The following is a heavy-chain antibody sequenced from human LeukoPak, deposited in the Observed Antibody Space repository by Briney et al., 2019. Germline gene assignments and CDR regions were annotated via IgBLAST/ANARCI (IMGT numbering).Heavy chain of an antibody. J-gene: IGHJ5*02. Sequence: SETLSLTCTVSGASVGTTSYYWGWIRQPPGRGLEWIGSFYYTTPTYYNPSLKSRVTISVDTSKNQFSLNLRSVTAADTAVYYCARHGSVRSPLGPWGQGTLVTVSS. CDR3: ARHGSVRSPLGP. CDR1: GASVGTTSYY. D-gene: IGHD3-10*01. CDR2: FYYTTPT. V-gene: IGHV4-39*01.